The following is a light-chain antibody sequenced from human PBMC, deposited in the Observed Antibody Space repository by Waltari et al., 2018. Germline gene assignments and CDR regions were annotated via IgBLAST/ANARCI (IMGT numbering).Light chain of an antibody. J-gene: IGLJ7*01. Sequence: QSVLTQPPSVSAAPGQRVTISCSGGSSTIGNNYVSWSRQFPGTAPKLLIYENTERPSVIPGRFSGSKSGTSATLDITGLQAGDEADYYCGTWDSSLSGAVFGGGTHLTVL. CDR3: GTWDSSLSGAV. CDR2: ENT. V-gene: IGLV1-51*02. CDR1: SSTIGNNY.